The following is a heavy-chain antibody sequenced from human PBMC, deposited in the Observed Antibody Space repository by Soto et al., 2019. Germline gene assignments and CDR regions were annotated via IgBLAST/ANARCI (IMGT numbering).Heavy chain of an antibody. J-gene: IGHJ3*02. CDR2: IIPIFGTA. CDR1: GGTFSSYA. Sequence: QVQLVQSGAEVKKPGSSVKVSCKASGGTFSSYAISWVRQAPGQGLEWMGGIIPIFGTANYAQKFQGRVTITADESTSTAYMELSSLRSEDTAVYYCARDRFRGVVFRHNDAFDIWGQGTMVTVSS. CDR3: ARDRFRGVVFRHNDAFDI. V-gene: IGHV1-69*01. D-gene: IGHD2-8*02.